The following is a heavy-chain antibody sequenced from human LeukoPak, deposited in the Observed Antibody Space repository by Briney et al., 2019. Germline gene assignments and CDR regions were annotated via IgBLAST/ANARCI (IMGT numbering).Heavy chain of an antibody. CDR2: IRNNSDGGTI. D-gene: IGHD3-22*01. Sequence: GGSLRLSCATSGFTFSNAWMNWVRQAPGKGLEWVGRIRNNSDGGTIDYAAPVKVRFTLSRDESKTTLYLQMNSLQTEDTAVYYCATEFYDSTWGQGTLVTVSS. J-gene: IGHJ5*02. V-gene: IGHV3-15*07. CDR1: GFTFSNAW. CDR3: ATEFYDST.